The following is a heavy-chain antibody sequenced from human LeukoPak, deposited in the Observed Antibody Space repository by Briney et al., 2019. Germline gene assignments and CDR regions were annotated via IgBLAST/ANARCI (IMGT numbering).Heavy chain of an antibody. J-gene: IGHJ5*02. CDR1: GGTFSSYA. CDR2: IITIFGTA. D-gene: IGHD3-22*01. Sequence: ASVKVSCKASGGTFSSYAISWVRQAPGQGLEWMGGIITIFGTANYAQKFQGRVTITADESTSTAYMELSSLRSEDTAVYYCARVRSPYYYDSSGYPNWFDPWGQGTLVTVSS. V-gene: IGHV1-69*13. CDR3: ARVRSPYYYDSSGYPNWFDP.